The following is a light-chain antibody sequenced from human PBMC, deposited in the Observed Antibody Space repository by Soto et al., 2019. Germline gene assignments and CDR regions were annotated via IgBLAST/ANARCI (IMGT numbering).Light chain of an antibody. V-gene: IGKV3-20*01. CDR2: GAS. CDR3: QQYYTLPLT. CDR1: QSVSSTY. J-gene: IGKJ4*01. Sequence: EIVLTQSPGTLSLSPGERATLSCRASQSVSSTYLAWYQQKPGQAPRLLIYGASSRATGIPDRFSGSGSGTDFTLTISSLQPEDFATYYCQQYYTLPLTFGGGTRVEIK.